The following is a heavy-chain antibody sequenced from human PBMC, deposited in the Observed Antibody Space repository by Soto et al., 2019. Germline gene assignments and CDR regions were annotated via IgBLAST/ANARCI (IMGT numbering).Heavy chain of an antibody. CDR3: ANDRDIVVVPAASPFYY. CDR1: GFTFSSYG. V-gene: IGHV3-30*18. D-gene: IGHD2-2*01. CDR2: ILYDGSNK. J-gene: IGHJ4*02. Sequence: QVQLVESGGVVVQPGRALRLSCAASGFTFSSYGMHWVRQAPGKGLDWVAVILYDGSNKYYADSVKGRFTISRDNSKNKLYLQMHSLRAEYTALYYCANDRDIVVVPAASPFYYCGQVTRVTGSS.